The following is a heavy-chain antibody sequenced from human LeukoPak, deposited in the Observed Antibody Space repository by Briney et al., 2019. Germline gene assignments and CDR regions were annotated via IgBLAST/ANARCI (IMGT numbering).Heavy chain of an antibody. D-gene: IGHD6-13*01. Sequence: GSLRLSCAASGFTFTSYSMNWVRQAPGKGLEWVSYISSSSSTIYYADPVKGRFTISRDNAKNSLYLQMNSLRAEDTAVYYCARESSSSWYRSDAFDIWGQGTMVTVSS. CDR2: ISSSSSTI. V-gene: IGHV3-48*01. CDR3: ARESSSSWYRSDAFDI. CDR1: GFTFTSYS. J-gene: IGHJ3*02.